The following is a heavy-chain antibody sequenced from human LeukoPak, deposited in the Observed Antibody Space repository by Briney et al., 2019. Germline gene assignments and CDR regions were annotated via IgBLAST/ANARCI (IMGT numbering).Heavy chain of an antibody. CDR3: AKDQRHYDSSGYYYEIDY. CDR2: ISGSGGST. CDR1: GFTFSSYA. Sequence: GGSLRLSCAASGFTFSSYAMSWVRQAPGKGLEWVSAISGSGGSTYYADSVKGRFTISRDNSKNTLYLQMNSLRAEDTAVYYCAKDQRHYDSSGYYYEIDYWGQGTLVTVSS. D-gene: IGHD3-22*01. J-gene: IGHJ4*02. V-gene: IGHV3-23*01.